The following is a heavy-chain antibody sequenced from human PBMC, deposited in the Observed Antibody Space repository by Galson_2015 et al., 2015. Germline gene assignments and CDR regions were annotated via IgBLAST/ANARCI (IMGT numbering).Heavy chain of an antibody. CDR2: IYWDGDK. CDR1: GFSLSTSGVG. J-gene: IGHJ4*02. V-gene: IGHV2-5*02. Sequence: PALVKPTQPLTLPCSFSGFSLSTSGVGVGWIRQPPGQALEWLGLIYWDGDKRYSPSLNSRVTISRDTSRNQVVLTMANVEPVDIGTYYCVRRLGDEFFDFWGQGVLVIVSS. D-gene: IGHD3-10*01. CDR3: VRRLGDEFFDF.